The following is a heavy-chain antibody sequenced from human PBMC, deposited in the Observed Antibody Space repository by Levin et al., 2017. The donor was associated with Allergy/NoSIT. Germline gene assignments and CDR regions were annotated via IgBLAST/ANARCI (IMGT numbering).Heavy chain of an antibody. CDR1: GFTFSSYW. CDR3: ASLLAARLYRARRYFDL. V-gene: IGHV3-7*01. J-gene: IGHJ2*01. CDR2: IKQDGSEK. Sequence: GGSLRLSCAASGFTFSSYWMSWVRQAPGKGLEWVANIKQDGSEKYYVDSVKGRFTISRDNAKNSLYLQMNSLRAEDTAVYYCASLLAARLYRARRYFDLWGRGTLVTVSS. D-gene: IGHD6-6*01.